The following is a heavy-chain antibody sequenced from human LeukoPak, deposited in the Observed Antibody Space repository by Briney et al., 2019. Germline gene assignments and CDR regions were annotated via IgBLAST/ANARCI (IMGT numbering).Heavy chain of an antibody. CDR3: ARSVAPYSSGWDDAFDI. CDR1: GYTFTSYG. D-gene: IGHD6-19*01. V-gene: IGHV1-18*01. Sequence: ASVKVSCKASGYTFTSYGISWVRQAPGQGLEWMGWISAYFGNTNYAQKLQGRVTMTTDTSTSTADKELRSLRSDDTAVYYCARSVAPYSSGWDDAFDIWGRGTIVTVSS. J-gene: IGHJ3*02. CDR2: ISAYFGNT.